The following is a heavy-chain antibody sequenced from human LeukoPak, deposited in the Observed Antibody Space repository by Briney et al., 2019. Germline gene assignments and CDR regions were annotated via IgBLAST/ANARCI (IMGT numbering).Heavy chain of an antibody. D-gene: IGHD6-13*01. Sequence: ASVKVSCKASGYTFTGYYMHWVRQAPGHGLEWMGWINPNSGGTNYAQKFQGRVTMTRDTSISTAYMELSRLRSDDTAVYYCAREGIAAARTRHGWFDPWGQGTLVTVSS. V-gene: IGHV1-2*02. J-gene: IGHJ5*02. CDR2: INPNSGGT. CDR3: AREGIAAARTRHGWFDP. CDR1: GYTFTGYY.